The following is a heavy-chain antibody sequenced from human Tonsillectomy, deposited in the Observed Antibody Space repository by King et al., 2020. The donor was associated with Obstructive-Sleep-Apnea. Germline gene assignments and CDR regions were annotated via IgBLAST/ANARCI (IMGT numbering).Heavy chain of an antibody. Sequence: DVQLVESGGGLIQPGGSLRLSCAASGFTFSSYTMTWVRQPPGKGLEWVSGISGIGTYTYYADSVKGRFTVSRDNSKNTMYLQMNSLRAEDTAIYYCAKDRLWEKDYWGQGTLVTVSS. V-gene: IGHV3-23*04. D-gene: IGHD5-18*01. CDR2: ISGIGTYT. CDR3: AKDRLWEKDY. CDR1: GFTFSSYT. J-gene: IGHJ4*02.